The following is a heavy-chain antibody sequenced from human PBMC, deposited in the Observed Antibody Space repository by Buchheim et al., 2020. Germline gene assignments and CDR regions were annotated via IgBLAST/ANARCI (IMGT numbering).Heavy chain of an antibody. CDR3: AKINSGSYRGFDY. J-gene: IGHJ4*02. CDR2: ISYDGSNK. D-gene: IGHD1-26*01. V-gene: IGHV3-30*18. Sequence: QVQLVESGGGVVQPGRSLRLSCAASGFTFSSYGMHWVRQAPGKGLEWVAVISYDGSNKYYADSVKGRFTISRDNSKNTLYVQMNSLRAEDTAVYYCAKINSGSYRGFDYWGQGTL. CDR1: GFTFSSYG.